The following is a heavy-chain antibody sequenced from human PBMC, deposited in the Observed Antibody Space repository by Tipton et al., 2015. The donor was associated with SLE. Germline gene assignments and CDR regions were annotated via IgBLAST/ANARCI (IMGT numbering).Heavy chain of an antibody. CDR2: ISGSGGST. CDR3: AKGARTYYDFPGLFDY. Sequence: SLRLSCAASGFTFSSYAMSWVRQAPGKGLEWVSAISGSGGSTYYADSVKGRFTISRDNSKNTLYLQMNSLRAEDTAVYYCAKGARTYYDFPGLFDYWGQGTLLTVSS. D-gene: IGHD3-3*01. V-gene: IGHV3-23*01. J-gene: IGHJ4*02. CDR1: GFTFSSYA.